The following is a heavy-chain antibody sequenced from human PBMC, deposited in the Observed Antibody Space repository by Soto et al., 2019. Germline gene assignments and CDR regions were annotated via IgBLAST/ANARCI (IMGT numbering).Heavy chain of an antibody. CDR2: ISSTSIYT. CDR3: ERVPPWGDSGSFYIQHYDS. Sequence: GGSLRLSCAASGFTFSDYYMSWIRQAPGKGLEWVSYISSTSIYTNYAGSVKGRFTISRDNAKNSLYLQMNSLRAEETAVYYCERVPPWGDSGSFYIQHYDSWGQGPMVTVSP. J-gene: IGHJ4*02. V-gene: IGHV3-11*06. D-gene: IGHD3-10*01. CDR1: GFTFSDYY.